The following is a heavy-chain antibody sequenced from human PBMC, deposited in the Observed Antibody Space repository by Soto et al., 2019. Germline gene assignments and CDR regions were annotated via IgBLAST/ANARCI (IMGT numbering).Heavy chain of an antibody. V-gene: IGHV4-34*01. CDR2: INHSGST. CDR1: GGSLSGYY. CDR3: ARGGGVDFRSSTSCQTPCYGDLINFDY. D-gene: IGHD2-2*01. Sequence: SETLSLTCAVYGGSLSGYYWSWIRQPPGKGLEWIGEINHSGSTNYNPSLKSRVTISVDTSKNQFSLKLSSVTAADTAVYYCARGGGVDFRSSTSCQTPCYGDLINFDYWGQGTLVTVSS. J-gene: IGHJ4*02.